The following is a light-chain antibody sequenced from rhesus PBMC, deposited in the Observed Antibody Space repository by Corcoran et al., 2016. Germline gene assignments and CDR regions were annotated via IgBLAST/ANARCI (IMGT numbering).Light chain of an antibody. CDR1: QGISSW. CDR2: KAS. V-gene: IGKV1-22*01. J-gene: IGKJ2*01. CDR3: LQYSSSPYS. Sequence: DIQMTQSPSSLSASVGDTVTITCQASQGISSWLAWYQQKPGKAPNLLIYKASRLQSGVPSRFSGSGSGTVFTLTISSLQPEDFATYYCLQYSSSPYSFGQGAKVEIK.